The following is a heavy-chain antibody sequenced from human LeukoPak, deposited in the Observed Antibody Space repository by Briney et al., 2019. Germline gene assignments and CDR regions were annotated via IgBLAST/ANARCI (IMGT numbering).Heavy chain of an antibody. CDR2: INSDGSTT. V-gene: IGHV3-74*01. J-gene: IGHJ4*02. Sequence: GGSLRLSCAASGFTFSSYWMHWVRQAPGKGLVWVSRINSDGSTTNYADYVKGRFTISRDNAKNTLYLQMNSLRAEDTAVYYCARRSSGSPPYYFVYWGQGTLVTVSS. CDR1: GFTFSSYW. CDR3: ARRSSGSPPYYFVY. D-gene: IGHD1-26*01.